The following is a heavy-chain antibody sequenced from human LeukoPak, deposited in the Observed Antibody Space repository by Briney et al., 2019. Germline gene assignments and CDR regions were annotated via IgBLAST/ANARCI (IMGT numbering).Heavy chain of an antibody. V-gene: IGHV4-59*01. CDR1: GGSISSYY. Sequence: SETLSLTCTVSGGSISSYYWSWIRQPPGKGLEWIGYIYYSGSTNYNPSLKGRVTISVDTSKNQFSLKLSSVTAADTAVYYCARGDAAQQLHFAFDIWGQGTMVTVSS. J-gene: IGHJ3*02. D-gene: IGHD6-13*01. CDR2: IYYSGST. CDR3: ARGDAAQQLHFAFDI.